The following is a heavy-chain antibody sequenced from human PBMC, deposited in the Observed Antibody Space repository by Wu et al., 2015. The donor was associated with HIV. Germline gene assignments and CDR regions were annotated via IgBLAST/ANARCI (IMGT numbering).Heavy chain of an antibody. CDR2: IIPIFGTA. J-gene: IGHJ3*02. CDR1: GGTFSSYA. Sequence: QVQLVQSGAEVKKPGSSVKVSCKASGGTFSSYAISWVRQAPGQGLEWMGGIIPIFGTANYAQKFQGRVTITADESTSTAYMELSSLRSEDTAVYYCARDLALTGSWEGAFDIWGQGTMVTVSS. D-gene: IGHD7-27*01. CDR3: ARDLALTGSWEGAFDI. V-gene: IGHV1-69*12.